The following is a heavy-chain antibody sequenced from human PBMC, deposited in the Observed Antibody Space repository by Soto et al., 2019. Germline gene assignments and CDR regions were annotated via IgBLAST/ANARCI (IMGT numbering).Heavy chain of an antibody. D-gene: IGHD6-13*01. CDR1: GFTFSSYG. CDR2: ISYDGSNK. Sequence: GGSLRLSCAASGFTFSSYGMHWVRQAPGKGLEWVAVISYDGSNKYYADSVKGRFTISRDNSKNTLYLQMNSLRAEDTAVYYCAKEPPVGAAAGYGKYNWFDPWGQGTLVTVSS. CDR3: AKEPPVGAAAGYGKYNWFDP. V-gene: IGHV3-30*18. J-gene: IGHJ5*02.